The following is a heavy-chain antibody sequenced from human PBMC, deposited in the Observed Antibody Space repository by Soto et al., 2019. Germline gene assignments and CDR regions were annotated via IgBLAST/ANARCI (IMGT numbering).Heavy chain of an antibody. D-gene: IGHD4-4*01. CDR2: IYHSGST. V-gene: IGHV4-30-2*01. CDR1: GGSISSGGYS. CDR3: ARGITTVTTLDY. Sequence: SETLSLTCAVSGGSISSGGYSWSWIRQPPGKGLEWIGYIYHSGSTYYNPSLKSRVTISVDRSKNQFSLKLSSVAAADTAVYYCARGITTVTTLDYWGQGTPVTVSS. J-gene: IGHJ4*02.